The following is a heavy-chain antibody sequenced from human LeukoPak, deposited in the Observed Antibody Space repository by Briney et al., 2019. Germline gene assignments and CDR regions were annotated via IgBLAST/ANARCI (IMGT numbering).Heavy chain of an antibody. V-gene: IGHV3-23*01. CDR1: GFTFSSYA. D-gene: IGHD6-6*01. CDR3: AKEQSSSGFFDY. CDR2: ISGRGDRT. J-gene: IGHJ4*02. Sequence: GGSLRRSCAASGFTFSSYAMSWVRQAPGKGLEGVSAISGRGDRTYYADSVKGRFTISRDNSKNTLYLQMNSLRAEDTAVYYCAKEQSSSGFFDYWGQGTLVTVSS.